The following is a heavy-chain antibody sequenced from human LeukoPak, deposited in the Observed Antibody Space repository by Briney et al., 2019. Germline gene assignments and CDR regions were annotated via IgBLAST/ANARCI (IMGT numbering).Heavy chain of an antibody. V-gene: IGHV1-8*01. Sequence: ASVKVSCKASGYTFTSYDINWVRQATGQGLEWMGWMNPNSGNTGYAQKFQGRVTMTRNTSISTAYMELSSLRSEDTAVYYCATATQRRNPYYFDYWGQGTLVTVSS. D-gene: IGHD6-25*01. CDR1: GYTFTSYD. J-gene: IGHJ4*02. CDR2: MNPNSGNT. CDR3: ATATQRRNPYYFDY.